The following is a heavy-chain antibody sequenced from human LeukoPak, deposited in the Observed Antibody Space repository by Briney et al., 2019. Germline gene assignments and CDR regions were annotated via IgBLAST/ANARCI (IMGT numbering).Heavy chain of an antibody. CDR1: GGTFSSYA. J-gene: IGHJ3*02. Sequence: GASVKVSCEASGGTFSSYAISWVRQAPGQGLEWMGGIIPIFGTANYAQKFQGRVTITTDESTSTAYMELSSLGSEDTAVYYCASRGYYYDSSGSSGAFDIWGQGTMVTVSS. V-gene: IGHV1-69*05. CDR2: IIPIFGTA. D-gene: IGHD3-22*01. CDR3: ASRGYYYDSSGSSGAFDI.